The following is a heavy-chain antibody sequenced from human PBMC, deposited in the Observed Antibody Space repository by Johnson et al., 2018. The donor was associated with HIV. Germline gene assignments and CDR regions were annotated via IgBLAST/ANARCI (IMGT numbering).Heavy chain of an antibody. CDR3: AKERRAPRAFDI. CDR1: GFTFSNYG. Sequence: QVQLVESGGGVVQPGRSLRLSCAASGFTFSNYGMQWVRQAPGKGLEWVAVISYDGDNEYYADSVKGRFTISIDNSKSTLYLQMNSLSPEDTAVYYCAKERRAPRAFDIWGQGTMLTVSS. V-gene: IGHV3-30*18. J-gene: IGHJ3*02. CDR2: ISYDGDNE.